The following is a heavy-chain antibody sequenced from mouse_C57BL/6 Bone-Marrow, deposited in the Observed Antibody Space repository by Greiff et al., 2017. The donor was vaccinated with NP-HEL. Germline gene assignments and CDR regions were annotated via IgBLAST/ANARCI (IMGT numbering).Heavy chain of an antibody. V-gene: IGHV1-53*01. Sequence: QVQLKQPGPELVKPGASVKLSCKASGYTFTSYWMHWVKQRPGQGLEWIGNINPSTGGPNYHEKFKSQATLTVDKSSITAYMQLSSLTSEDSSVYYCAGDYDGFDYWGQGTTLTVSS. CDR3: AGDYDGFDY. CDR2: INPSTGGP. J-gene: IGHJ2*01. CDR1: GYTFTSYW. D-gene: IGHD2-3*01.